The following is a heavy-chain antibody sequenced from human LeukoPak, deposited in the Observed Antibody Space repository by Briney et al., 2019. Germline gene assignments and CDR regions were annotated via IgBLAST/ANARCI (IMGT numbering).Heavy chain of an antibody. CDR2: INPSGSTT. D-gene: IGHD1/OR15-1a*01. CDR1: GYTITNYY. V-gene: IGHV1-46*01. Sequence: ASVKVSCKASGYTITNYYMHWVQQAPGQGLEWMGIINPSGSTTNYAQKFQGRVTMTRDTSTSTVYMELNSLRSEDAAVYYCARQQQVIYDQSYYYYAMDVWGQGTTVTVSS. CDR3: ARQQQVIYDQSYYYYAMDV. J-gene: IGHJ6*02.